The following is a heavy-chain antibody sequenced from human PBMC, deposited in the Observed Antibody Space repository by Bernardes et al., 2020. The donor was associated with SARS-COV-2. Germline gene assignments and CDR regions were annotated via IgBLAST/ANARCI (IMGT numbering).Heavy chain of an antibody. D-gene: IGHD3-22*01. CDR2: INGGGSTT. V-gene: IGHV3-74*01. CDR1: GFTFSDYW. CDR3: TRGPLSGYGSFGV. Sequence: GSLRLSCVASGFTFSDYWMHWVRQAPGKGLVWVSRINGGGSTTNYADSVKGRFTISRDNAKNTLYLQMSSLSAEDAAVYYCTRGPLSGYGSFGVWGQGTLVTVSS. J-gene: IGHJ4*02.